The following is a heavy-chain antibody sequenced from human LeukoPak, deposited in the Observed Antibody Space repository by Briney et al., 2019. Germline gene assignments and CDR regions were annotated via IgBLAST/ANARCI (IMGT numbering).Heavy chain of an antibody. CDR3: ASDQRYAFDY. D-gene: IGHD3-9*01. CDR1: GFSFTDYP. Sequence: GGSLRLSCAPSGFSFTDYPMNWVRQAPGKGLEWVSNIRTSAEGANYAYYADSVKGRVTISRDDAKNTLYLHMNSLRDDDTAVYYCASDQRYAFDYWGQGSLVTVSS. J-gene: IGHJ4*02. CDR2: IRTSAEGANYA. V-gene: IGHV3-48*02.